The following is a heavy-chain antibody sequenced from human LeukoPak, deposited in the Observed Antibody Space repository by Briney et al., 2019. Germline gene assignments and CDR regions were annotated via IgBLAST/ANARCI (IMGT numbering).Heavy chain of an antibody. CDR1: GFTFSSYW. D-gene: IGHD5-18*01. Sequence: PGGSLRLSCAASGFTFSSYWMSWVRQAPGKGLEWVANIKQDGSEKYYVDSVKGRFTISRDNAKNSLYLQMNSLRAEDTAVYYCARVPLTAMAQEDEAFDIWGQGTMVTVAS. J-gene: IGHJ3*02. V-gene: IGHV3-7*01. CDR3: ARVPLTAMAQEDEAFDI. CDR2: IKQDGSEK.